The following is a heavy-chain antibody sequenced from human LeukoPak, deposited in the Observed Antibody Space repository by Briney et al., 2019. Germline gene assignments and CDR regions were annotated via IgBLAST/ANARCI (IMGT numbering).Heavy chain of an antibody. CDR2: ISGSGGST. V-gene: IGHV3-23*01. CDR1: GFTFNNYA. J-gene: IGHJ4*02. CDR3: AEIGGNLIY. Sequence: GGSLRLSCAASGFTFNNYAMSWVRQAPGKGLEWVSAISGSGGSTYYADSVKGRFTISRDNSKNTLFLQMSSLRAEDTAVYYCAEIGGNLIYWGQGTLVTVSS. D-gene: IGHD4-23*01.